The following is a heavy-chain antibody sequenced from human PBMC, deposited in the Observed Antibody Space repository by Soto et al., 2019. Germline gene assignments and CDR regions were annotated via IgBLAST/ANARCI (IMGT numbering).Heavy chain of an antibody. CDR2: ISGSGGST. V-gene: IGHV3-23*01. CDR3: AKPVDVDIVATSVDY. D-gene: IGHD5-12*01. CDR1: GFRFSDYS. J-gene: IGHJ4*02. Sequence: GSLRLSCAASGFRFSDYSMNWVRQAPGKGLEWVSAISGSGGSTYYADSVKGRFTISRDNSKNTLYLQMNSLRAEDTAVYYCAKPVDVDIVATSVDYWGQGTLVTVSS.